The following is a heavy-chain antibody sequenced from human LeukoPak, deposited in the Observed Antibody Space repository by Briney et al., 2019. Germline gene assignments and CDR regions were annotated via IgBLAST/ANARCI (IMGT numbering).Heavy chain of an antibody. D-gene: IGHD2-21*01. CDR1: GYTFTSYE. J-gene: IGHJ4*02. V-gene: IGHV1-8*03. Sequence: ASVKVSCKASGYTFTSYEINWVRQATGQGLEWMGWMNPNSGNTGYAQKFQGRVTITRNTSISTAYMELSSLRYEDTAVYYCARRSIATLTLDYWGQGPLVPVSS. CDR3: ARRSIATLTLDY. CDR2: MNPNSGNT.